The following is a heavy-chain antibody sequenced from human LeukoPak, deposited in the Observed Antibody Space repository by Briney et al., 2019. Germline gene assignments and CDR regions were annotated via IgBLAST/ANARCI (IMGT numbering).Heavy chain of an antibody. V-gene: IGHV3-7*04. CDR2: SKQDGSEN. CDR3: ARVARGYPDS. CDR1: GFTFSTYW. D-gene: IGHD3-22*01. J-gene: IGHJ4*02. Sequence: GGSLRLSCAASGFTFSTYWMSWVRQAPGKGQEWVAQSKQDGSENYSVDSVKGRFTISRDNAKNSVYLQMNSLRADDTAVYYCARVARGYPDSWGQGTLVTVSS.